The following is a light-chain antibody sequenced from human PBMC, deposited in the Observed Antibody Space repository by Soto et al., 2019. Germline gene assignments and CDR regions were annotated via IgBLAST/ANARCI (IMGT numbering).Light chain of an antibody. V-gene: IGLV2-14*01. Sequence: QSALTQPASVSGSPGQSITISCNGSSSDVGAYNYVSWYQQYPGKAPKVMIFEVRKRPSGVSNRFSGAKSGDTASLTISGLQADDEADYYCSSYRSSTTFVFGTGTKLTVL. CDR1: SSDVGAYNY. CDR3: SSYRSSTTFV. J-gene: IGLJ1*01. CDR2: EVR.